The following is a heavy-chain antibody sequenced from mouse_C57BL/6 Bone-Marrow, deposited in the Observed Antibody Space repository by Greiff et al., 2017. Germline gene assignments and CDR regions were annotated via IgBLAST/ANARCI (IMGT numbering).Heavy chain of an antibody. CDR2: IYPRSGNT. V-gene: IGHV1-81*01. CDR3: ARGWFLFAY. CDR1: GCTFTSYG. J-gene: IGHJ3*01. Sequence: VQLQQSGAELARPGASVKLSCKASGCTFTSYGISWVKQRTGQGLEWIGEIYPRSGNTYYNEKFKGKATLTADKSSSTAYMELRSLTSEDSAVYFCARGWFLFAYWGQGTLVTVSA. D-gene: IGHD2-3*01.